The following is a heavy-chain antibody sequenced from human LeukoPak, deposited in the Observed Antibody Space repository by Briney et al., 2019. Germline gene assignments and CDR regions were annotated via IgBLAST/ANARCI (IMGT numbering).Heavy chain of an antibody. CDR2: INPNSGGT. J-gene: IGHJ6*03. Sequence: GASVKVSCKASGYTFTGYYMHWVRQAPGQGLEWMGWINPNSGGTNYAQKFQGRVTMTRDTSISTAYMELSRLGSDDTAVYYCARTVVAAFFDYYMDVWGKGTTVTISS. CDR3: ARTVVAAFFDYYMDV. CDR1: GYTFTGYY. V-gene: IGHV1-2*02. D-gene: IGHD2-15*01.